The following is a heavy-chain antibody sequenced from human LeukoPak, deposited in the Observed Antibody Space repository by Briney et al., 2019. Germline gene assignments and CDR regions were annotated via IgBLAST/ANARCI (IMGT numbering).Heavy chain of an antibody. CDR1: GGSISSYY. V-gene: IGHV4-59*01. CDR2: IYYSGST. D-gene: IGHD3-3*01. J-gene: IGHJ1*01. CDR3: ASGTIFGVVPRPFQH. Sequence: PSETLSLTCTVSGGSISSYYWSWIRQPPGKGLEWIGYIYYSGSTNYNPSLKSRVTISVDTSKNQFSLKLSSVTAADTAVYYCASGTIFGVVPRPFQHWGQGTLVTVSS.